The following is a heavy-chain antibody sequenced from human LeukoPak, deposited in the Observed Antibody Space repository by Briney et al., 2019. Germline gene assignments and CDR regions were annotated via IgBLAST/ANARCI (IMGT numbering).Heavy chain of an antibody. CDR2: INPSGGST. D-gene: IGHD3-9*01. J-gene: IGHJ4*02. CDR1: GYTFTSYG. V-gene: IGHV1-46*01. Sequence: GASVKVSCKASGYTFTSYGITWVRQAPGQGLEWMGIINPSGGSTSYAQKFQGRVTMTRDTSTSTVYMELSSLRSEDTAVYYCARDFAGVTLRYFDWLPDYWGQGTLVTVSS. CDR3: ARDFAGVTLRYFDWLPDY.